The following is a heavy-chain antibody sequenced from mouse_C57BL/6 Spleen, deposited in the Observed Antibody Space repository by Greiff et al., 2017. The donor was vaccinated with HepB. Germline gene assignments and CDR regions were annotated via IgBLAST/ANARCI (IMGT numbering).Heavy chain of an antibody. CDR2: INPNNGGT. Sequence: VQLQQSGPELVKPGDSVKMSCKASGYTFTDDNMHWVKQSHGKSLEWIGYINPNNGGTSYNQKFKGKATLTVNKSSSTAYVELRSLTAEDAAVYSWARPESYYLDYWGQGTTLTVSS. CDR1: GYTFTDDN. CDR3: ARPESYYLDY. V-gene: IGHV1-22*01. J-gene: IGHJ2*01.